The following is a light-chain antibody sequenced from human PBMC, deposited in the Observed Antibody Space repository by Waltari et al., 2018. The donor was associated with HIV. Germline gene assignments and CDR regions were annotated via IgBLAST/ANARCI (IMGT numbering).Light chain of an antibody. V-gene: IGKV1-33*01. CDR1: EDIENY. J-gene: IGKJ4*01. CDR3: QQCKKVPLT. CDR2: AAS. Sequence: DIHISQSPSSLSASLGGRVTIACQASEDIENYLTWYQQKPGKSPKLLIYAASTLEVGVPARFSGGGSGTDVNFTINNLQPDDFDTYCCQQCKKVPLTSGGGTKVEMK.